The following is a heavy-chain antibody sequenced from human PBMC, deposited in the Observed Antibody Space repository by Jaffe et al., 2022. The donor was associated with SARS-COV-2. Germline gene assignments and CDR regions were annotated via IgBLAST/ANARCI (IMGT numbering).Heavy chain of an antibody. Sequence: EVQLVESGGGLVKPGGSLRLSCAASGFTFSSYSMNWVRQAPGKGLEWVSSISSSSSYIYYADSVKGRFTISRDNAKNSLYLQMNSLRAEDTAVYYCARLGYCSSTSCQNIAEQYYYYYYGMDVWGQGTTVTVSS. J-gene: IGHJ6*02. CDR3: ARLGYCSSTSCQNIAEQYYYYYYGMDV. V-gene: IGHV3-21*01. D-gene: IGHD2-2*01. CDR1: GFTFSSYS. CDR2: ISSSSSYI.